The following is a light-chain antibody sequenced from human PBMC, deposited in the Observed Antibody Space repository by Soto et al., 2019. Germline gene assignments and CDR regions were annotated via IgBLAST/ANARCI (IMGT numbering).Light chain of an antibody. CDR3: QQLKSYPIT. J-gene: IGKJ5*01. CDR2: AAS. V-gene: IGKV1-9*01. Sequence: DIQLTQSPSFLSASVGDRVTITCRASQGISSYLAWYHQKPGKAPKLLIYAASTLQSGVPSRFSGSDSGTEFTLTISSLQPEDFATYYCQQLKSYPITFGQGTRLEIK. CDR1: QGISSY.